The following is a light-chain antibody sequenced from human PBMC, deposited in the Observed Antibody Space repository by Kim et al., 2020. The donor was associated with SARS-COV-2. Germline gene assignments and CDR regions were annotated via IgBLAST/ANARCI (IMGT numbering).Light chain of an antibody. J-gene: IGLJ2*01. V-gene: IGLV3-21*04. CDR3: QVWDSSSDHVV. CDR2: YDS. CDR1: NIGSKS. Sequence: SYELTQPPSVSVAPGKTARITCGGNNIGSKSVHWYQQKPGQAPVLVIYYDSDRPSRIPERFSGSNSGNTATLTISRVEDGDEADYYCQVWDSSSDHVVFGGGTQLTVL.